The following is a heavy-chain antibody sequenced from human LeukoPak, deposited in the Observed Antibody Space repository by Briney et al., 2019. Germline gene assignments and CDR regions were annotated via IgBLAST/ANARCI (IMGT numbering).Heavy chain of an antibody. CDR1: GFTFSSYS. J-gene: IGHJ4*02. CDR2: IWYEANNN. V-gene: IGHV3-33*06. Sequence: GGSLRLSCATSGFTFSSYSVHWVRQAPGKGLEWVAVIWYEANNNYYADSVKGRFTISRDNSKNTLYLQMNSLRAEDTAVYYCAKDLSDSSRVPGDYWGQGTLVTVSS. CDR3: AKDLSDSSRVPGDY. D-gene: IGHD6-13*01.